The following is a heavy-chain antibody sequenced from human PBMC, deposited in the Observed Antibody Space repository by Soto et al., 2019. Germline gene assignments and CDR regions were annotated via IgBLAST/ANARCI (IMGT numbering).Heavy chain of an antibody. J-gene: IGHJ3*02. V-gene: IGHV3-23*01. D-gene: IGHD3-22*01. CDR3: ANYGATYYYDSNGAAFDI. Sequence: GGSLRLSCAASGFTFSSYAMSWVRQAPGKGLEWVSAISGSGGSTYYADSVKCRFTISRDNSKNTLYLQMNSLRAEDTAVYYCANYGATYYYDSNGAAFDIWGQGTMVTVSS. CDR2: ISGSGGST. CDR1: GFTFSSYA.